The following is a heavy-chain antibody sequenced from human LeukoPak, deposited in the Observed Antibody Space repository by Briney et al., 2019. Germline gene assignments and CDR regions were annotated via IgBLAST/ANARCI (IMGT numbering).Heavy chain of an antibody. V-gene: IGHV4-4*09. D-gene: IGHD3-9*01. Sequence: SETLSLTCTVSGGSISRYYWSWIRQPPGKGLEWIGYIYTSGSTNYNPSLKSRVTISVDTSKNQFSLKLSSVTAADTAVYYCARQYYDILTGNGNDAFDIWGQGTMVTVSS. CDR2: IYTSGST. CDR3: ARQYYDILTGNGNDAFDI. J-gene: IGHJ3*02. CDR1: GGSISRYY.